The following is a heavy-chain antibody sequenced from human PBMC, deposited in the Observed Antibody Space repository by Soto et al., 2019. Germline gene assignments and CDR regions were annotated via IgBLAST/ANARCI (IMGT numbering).Heavy chain of an antibody. V-gene: IGHV3-9*01. D-gene: IGHD2-15*01. CDR1: GFTFGDYA. CDR3: AKVGGCSGGSCYSGYVQH. Sequence: EVQLVESGGGLVQPGRSLRLSCAASGFTFGDYAMHWVRQAPGKGLEWVSGISWNSGSIGYADSLKGRFTISRDNAKNSLYLQMNSLRDDDTALYYCAKVGGCSGGSCYSGYVQHWGQRTLVTVS. CDR2: ISWNSGSI. J-gene: IGHJ1*01.